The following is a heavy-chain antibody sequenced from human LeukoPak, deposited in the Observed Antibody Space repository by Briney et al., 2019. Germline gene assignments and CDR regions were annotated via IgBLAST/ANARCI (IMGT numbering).Heavy chain of an antibody. J-gene: IGHJ3*02. CDR1: GGSIKNSY. V-gene: IGHV4-4*07. CDR2: IYTSGST. Sequence: SETLSLTCTVSGGSIKNSYCSWIRQPAGKGLEWIGRIYTSGSTNYNPSLKSRVTTSIDTSKNQSSLRLTSVTAADTAVYYCAREKYSSSWDALDDAFDIWGQGTMVTVS. D-gene: IGHD6-13*01. CDR3: AREKYSSSWDALDDAFDI.